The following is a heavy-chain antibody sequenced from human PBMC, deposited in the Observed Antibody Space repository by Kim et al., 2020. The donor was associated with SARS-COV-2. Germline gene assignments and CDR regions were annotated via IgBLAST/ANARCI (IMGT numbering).Heavy chain of an antibody. D-gene: IGHD6-19*01. V-gene: IGHV3-74*01. CDR1: GFTFSSHW. Sequence: GGSLRLSCAASGFTFSSHWMHWVRQAPGKGLVWVSHINSDGTTTSYGDSVKGRFTISRDNAKNTLYLQMNSLTAEDTAVYYCARRQFTSGWYYFDYWGQGTLVTVSS. J-gene: IGHJ4*02. CDR2: INSDGTTT. CDR3: ARRQFTSGWYYFDY.